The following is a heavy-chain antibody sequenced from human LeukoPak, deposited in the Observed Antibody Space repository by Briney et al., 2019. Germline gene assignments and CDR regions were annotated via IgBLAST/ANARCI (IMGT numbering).Heavy chain of an antibody. CDR3: ARDRSGKQWRGNKNYYYYMDV. D-gene: IGHD6-19*01. J-gene: IGHJ6*03. V-gene: IGHV1-8*01. CDR1: GYTFTSYD. CDR2: MNPNSGNT. Sequence: ASVKVSCKASGYTFTSYDINWVRQATGQGLEWMGWMNPNSGNTGYAQKFQGRVTMTRNTSISTAYMELSSLRSEDTAVYYCARDRSGKQWRGNKNYYYYMDVWGKGTTVTVSS.